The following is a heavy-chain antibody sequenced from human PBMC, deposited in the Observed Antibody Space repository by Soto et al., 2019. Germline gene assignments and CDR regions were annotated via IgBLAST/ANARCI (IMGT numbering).Heavy chain of an antibody. CDR2: IYYIKTT. Sequence: QVQLQESGPGLVKPSQTLSLTCTVSGGSISSGGYYWSWIRQHPGKGLEWTGYIYYIKTTYYNPSLKRRVTISLDPSKNQSSLKLPSVTAADTAVYYCARSVFPWGQGTLVTVSS. V-gene: IGHV4-31*03. J-gene: IGHJ5*02. CDR3: ARSVFP. CDR1: GGSISSGGYY.